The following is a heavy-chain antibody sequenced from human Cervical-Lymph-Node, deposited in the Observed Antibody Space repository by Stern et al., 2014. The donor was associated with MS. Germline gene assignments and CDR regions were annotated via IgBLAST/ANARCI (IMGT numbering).Heavy chain of an antibody. CDR1: GFTFSTYW. CDR2: INEDGRIT. CDR3: ARDLAGRDDF. J-gene: IGHJ4*02. V-gene: IGHV3-74*01. Sequence: EVQLLESGGGLVQPGGSLRLSCAASGFTFSTYWMHWVRQAPGKGLVWVSRINEDGRITNYADSVKGRFTISRDNAKNTLYLQMTGLRAEDTAVYYCARDLAGRDDFWGQGTLVTVS.